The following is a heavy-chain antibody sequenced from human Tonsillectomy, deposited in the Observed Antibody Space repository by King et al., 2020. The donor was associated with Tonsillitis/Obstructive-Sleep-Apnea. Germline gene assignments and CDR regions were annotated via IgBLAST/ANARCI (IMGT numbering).Heavy chain of an antibody. CDR2: ISSSGSTI. D-gene: IGHD7-27*01. V-gene: IGHV3-48*03. CDR3: ARSHLSSLGKEGAFDI. CDR1: GFTFSDYE. J-gene: IGHJ3*02. Sequence: VQLVESGGGLVQPGGSLRLSCAASGFTFSDYEMNWVRQAPGRGLEWVSSISSSGSTIFYADSVKGRFTISRDNAKNSLYLQMNSLRAEDTAVYYCARSHLSSLGKEGAFDIWGQGTMVTVSS.